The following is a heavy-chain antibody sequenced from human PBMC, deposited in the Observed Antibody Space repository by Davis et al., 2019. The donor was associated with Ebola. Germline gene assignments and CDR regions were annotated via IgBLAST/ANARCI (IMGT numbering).Heavy chain of an antibody. CDR1: GYTFTSYG. Sequence: AASVKVSCKASGYTFTSYGISWVRQAPGQGLEWMGWISAYNGNTNYAQKLQGRVTITADESTSTAYMELSSLRSEDTAVYYCARDHPDYGDYGGADYWGQGTLVTVSS. CDR3: ARDHPDYGDYGGADY. V-gene: IGHV1-18*01. J-gene: IGHJ4*02. CDR2: ISAYNGNT. D-gene: IGHD4-17*01.